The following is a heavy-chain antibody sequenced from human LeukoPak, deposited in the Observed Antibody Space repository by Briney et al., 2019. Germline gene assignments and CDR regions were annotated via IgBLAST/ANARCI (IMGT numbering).Heavy chain of an antibody. Sequence: PGGSLRLSCAASGFTFSSYAMHWVRQAPGKGLEWVAVISYDGSNKYYADSVKGRFTISRDNSKNTLYLQMNSLRAEDTAVYYCARAAATIFGVVTHFDYWGQGTLVTVSS. CDR3: ARAAATIFGVVTHFDY. V-gene: IGHV3-30-3*01. CDR2: ISYDGSNK. CDR1: GFTFSSYA. J-gene: IGHJ4*02. D-gene: IGHD3-3*01.